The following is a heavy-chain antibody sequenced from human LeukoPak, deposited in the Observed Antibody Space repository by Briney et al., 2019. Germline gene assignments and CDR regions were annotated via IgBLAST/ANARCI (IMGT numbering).Heavy chain of an antibody. CDR1: GGSISSSSYY. CDR3: ASQHYVLLWFGGYYYFDY. J-gene: IGHJ4*02. D-gene: IGHD3-10*01. CDR2: IYYSGST. Sequence: SETLSLTCTVSGGSISSSSYYWGWIRQPPGKGLEWIGSIYYSGSTYYNPSLKSRVTISVDTSKNQFSLKLSSVTAADTAVYYCASQHYVLLWFGGYYYFDYWGQGTLVTVSS. V-gene: IGHV4-39*01.